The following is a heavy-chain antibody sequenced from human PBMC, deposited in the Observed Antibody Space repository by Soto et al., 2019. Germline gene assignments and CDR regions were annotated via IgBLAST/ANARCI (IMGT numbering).Heavy chain of an antibody. CDR2: ISGSSGTI. Sequence: EVQLMESGGGLVQPGGSLRLSCAASGFTFSSYSMNWVRQAPGKGLEWVSYISGSSGTIYYADSVKGRFIISRDNAKNSLYLQINSLRDEDTAMYYCARQITIFGVVISSYFDLWGRGTLVTVSS. D-gene: IGHD3-3*01. CDR3: ARQITIFGVVISSYFDL. CDR1: GFTFSSYS. J-gene: IGHJ2*01. V-gene: IGHV3-48*02.